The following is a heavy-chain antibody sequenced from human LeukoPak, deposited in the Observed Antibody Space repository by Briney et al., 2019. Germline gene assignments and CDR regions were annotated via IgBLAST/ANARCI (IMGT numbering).Heavy chain of an antibody. CDR2: INHSGST. CDR3: ATLRGYCSDGSCPYNRNFDY. D-gene: IGHD2-15*01. CDR1: GGSFGGYY. Sequence: SETLSLTCAVYGGSFGGYYWSWIRQPPGKGLEWIGEINHSGSTNYNPSLKSRVTISVDTSKNQFSLKLSSVTAADTAVYYCATLRGYCSDGSCPYNRNFDYWGQGTLVTVSS. J-gene: IGHJ4*02. V-gene: IGHV4-34*01.